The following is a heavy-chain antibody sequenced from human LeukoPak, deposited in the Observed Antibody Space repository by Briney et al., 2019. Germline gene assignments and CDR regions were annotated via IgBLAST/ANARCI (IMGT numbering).Heavy chain of an antibody. J-gene: IGHJ4*02. CDR2: IKQDGSEK. CDR1: GFTFSSYW. CDR3: ARDEYCSGGSCYSVDY. Sequence: GGSLRLSCAASGFTFSSYWMSWVRQAPGKGLEWVANIKQDGSEKYYVDSVKGRFTISRDNAKISLYLQMNSLRAEDTAVYYCARDEYCSGGSCYSVDYWGQGTLVTVSS. D-gene: IGHD2-15*01. V-gene: IGHV3-7*01.